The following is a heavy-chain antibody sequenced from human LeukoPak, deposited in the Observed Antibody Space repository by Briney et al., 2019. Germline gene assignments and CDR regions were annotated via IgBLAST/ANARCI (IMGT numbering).Heavy chain of an antibody. D-gene: IGHD3-22*01. V-gene: IGHV3-23*01. J-gene: IGHJ4*02. CDR2: ISGSGGST. CDR3: AKGVRRSSDYSSPVDY. CDR1: GFTFSSYA. Sequence: GGSLRLSCAASGFTFSSYAMSWVRQAPGKGLEWVSAISGSGGSTYYADSVKGRFTIYRDNSRNTLYLQMNSLRAEDTAVYYCAKGVRRSSDYSSPVDYWGQGTLVTVSS.